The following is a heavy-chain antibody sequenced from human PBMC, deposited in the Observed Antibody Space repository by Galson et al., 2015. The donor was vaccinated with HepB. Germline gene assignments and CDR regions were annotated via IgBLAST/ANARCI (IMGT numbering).Heavy chain of an antibody. Sequence: VKVSCKVSGYTFIDYKIHWVQQAPGKGLEWMGLVDPEDGEIIYAEKFQGRVTITADTSTDTAYMELSSLRSEDTAVYYCATPGMVQGVIKSGDYFDYWGQGTLVTVSS. CDR3: ATPGMVQGVIKSGDYFDY. J-gene: IGHJ4*02. D-gene: IGHD3-10*01. V-gene: IGHV1-69-2*01. CDR1: GYTFIDYK. CDR2: VDPEDGEI.